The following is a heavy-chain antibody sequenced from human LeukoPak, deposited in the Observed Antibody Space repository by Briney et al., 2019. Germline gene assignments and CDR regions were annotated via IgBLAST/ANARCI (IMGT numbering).Heavy chain of an antibody. CDR1: GFSFSDYY. J-gene: IGHJ4*02. CDR2: MSSSGDTI. D-gene: IGHD6-19*01. V-gene: IGHV3-11*04. CDR3: ARASGYSSGWYYFDY. Sequence: GGSLRLSCAASGFSFSDYYMSWIRQAPGKGLEWVSYMSSSGDTIYYADSVKGRFTISRDNAKNSLFLQMNSLRAEDTAVYYCARASGYSSGWYYFDYWGQGTLVTVSS.